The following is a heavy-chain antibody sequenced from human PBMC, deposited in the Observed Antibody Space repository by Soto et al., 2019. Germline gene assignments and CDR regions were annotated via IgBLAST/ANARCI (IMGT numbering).Heavy chain of an antibody. Sequence: QITLKESGPTLVKPTQTLTLTCTFSGFSLSTSGVCVGWIRQPPGKALEWLALIYWDDDKRYTPSLRPRLTITADTSKNQVVFTMIRMDPVDTATYYCAHTFRDNNEHYFDPWGQGTLVTVSS. CDR2: IYWDDDK. CDR1: GFSLSTSGVC. CDR3: AHTFRDNNEHYFDP. V-gene: IGHV2-5*02. D-gene: IGHD1-1*01. J-gene: IGHJ4*02.